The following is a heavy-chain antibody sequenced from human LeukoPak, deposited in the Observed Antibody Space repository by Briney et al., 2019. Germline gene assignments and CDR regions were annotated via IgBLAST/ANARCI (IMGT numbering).Heavy chain of an antibody. J-gene: IGHJ4*02. CDR2: IYSGGSI. CDR3: AKNSDSSGTYFDH. CDR1: GFTVSTNY. D-gene: IGHD3-22*01. Sequence: GGSLRLSCAASGFTVSTNYMSWVRRAPRKGLEWVSIIYSGGSIYYADSVKGRFTISRDSFKNSLYLQMNSLRAEDTALYYCAKNSDSSGTYFDHWGQGTLVTVSS. V-gene: IGHV3-53*01.